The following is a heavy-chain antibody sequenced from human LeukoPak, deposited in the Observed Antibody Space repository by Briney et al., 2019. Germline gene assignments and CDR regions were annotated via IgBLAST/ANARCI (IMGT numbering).Heavy chain of an antibody. Sequence: PGGSLRLSCAASGFTFSSYGMHWVRQAPGKGLEWVAVIWYDGSNKYYADSEKGRFTISRDNSKNTLYLQMNSLRAEDTAVYYCARDLGNIGAQYVWGSYRPEGDDYWGQGTLVTVSS. D-gene: IGHD3-16*02. J-gene: IGHJ4*02. V-gene: IGHV3-33*01. CDR1: GFTFSSYG. CDR3: ARDLGNIGAQYVWGSYRPEGDDY. CDR2: IWYDGSNK.